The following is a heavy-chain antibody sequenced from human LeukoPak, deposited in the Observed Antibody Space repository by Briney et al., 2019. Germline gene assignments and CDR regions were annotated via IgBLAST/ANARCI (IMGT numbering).Heavy chain of an antibody. CDR1: GYTFTSYD. CDR3: AREGGVTYCTNGVCHFDY. CDR2: MNPNSGNT. Sequence: GASVKVSCKASGYTFTSYDINWVRQATGQGLEWMGRMNPNSGNTGYAQKFQGRVTITRNTSISTAYMELSSLRSEDTAVYYCAREGGVTYCTNGVCHFDYWGQGTLVTVSS. J-gene: IGHJ4*02. D-gene: IGHD2-8*01. V-gene: IGHV1-8*03.